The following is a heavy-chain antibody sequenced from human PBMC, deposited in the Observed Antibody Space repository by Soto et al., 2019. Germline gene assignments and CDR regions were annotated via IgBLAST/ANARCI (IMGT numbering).Heavy chain of an antibody. CDR2: IYYSGST. J-gene: IGHJ5*02. V-gene: IGHV4-59*01. CDR1: GVSISSYY. Sequence: SETLSLTCTFSGVSISSYYWSCIRHPPGKGLEWIGYIYYSGSTNYNPSLKSRVTISVDTSKNQFSLKLSSVTAADTAVYYCAIRTSNAEKNWFDPWGQGTPVTVSS. CDR3: AIRTSNAEKNWFDP.